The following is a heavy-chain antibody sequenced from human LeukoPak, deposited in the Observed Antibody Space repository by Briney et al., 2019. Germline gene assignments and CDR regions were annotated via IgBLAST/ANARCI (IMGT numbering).Heavy chain of an antibody. D-gene: IGHD3-22*01. J-gene: IGHJ4*02. CDR3: ARDLTHRRNYDNSGYQIVPAF. CDR2: INPNSGGT. CDR1: GYTFSSYD. Sequence: ASVKVSCKASGYTFSSYDISWVRQAPGQGLEWMGWINPNSGGTNYAQKFQGRVTMTRDTSISTAYMELRSLRSDDTAVYYCARDLTHRRNYDNSGYQIVPAFWGQGTLVTVSS. V-gene: IGHV1-2*02.